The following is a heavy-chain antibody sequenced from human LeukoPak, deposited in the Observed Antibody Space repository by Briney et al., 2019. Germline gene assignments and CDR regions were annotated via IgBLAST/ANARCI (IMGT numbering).Heavy chain of an antibody. CDR1: AGTFSSYP. J-gene: IGHJ4*02. Sequence: GASVKVSCKASAGTFSSYPVSWVRQSPGQGLEWMARIIPIVGIADNAQKFQGRVTVTADKYTSTAFMELSGLRSEDTAIYYCVLNSSSWEEAYWGQGTLVIVSS. CDR2: IIPIVGIA. D-gene: IGHD6-13*01. V-gene: IGHV1-69*02. CDR3: VLNSSSWEEAY.